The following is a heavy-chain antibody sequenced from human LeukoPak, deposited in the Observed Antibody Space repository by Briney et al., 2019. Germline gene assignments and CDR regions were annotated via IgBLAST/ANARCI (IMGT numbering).Heavy chain of an antibody. J-gene: IGHJ5*02. Sequence: GGSLRLSRAASGFTFSSYWMSWVRQAPGKGLEWVANIKQDGSGKYYVDSVKGRFTISRDNAKNSLYLQMNSLRAEDTAVYYCAREFRLVAGTSDPWGQGTLVTVSS. V-gene: IGHV3-7*01. CDR1: GFTFSSYW. D-gene: IGHD6-19*01. CDR3: AREFRLVAGTSDP. CDR2: IKQDGSGK.